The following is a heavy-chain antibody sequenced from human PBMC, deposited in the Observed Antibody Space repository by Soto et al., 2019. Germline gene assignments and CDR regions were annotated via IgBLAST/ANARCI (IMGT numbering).Heavy chain of an antibody. CDR3: AIDGRSVTYYFDY. J-gene: IGHJ4*02. CDR1: GFTFSSYW. D-gene: IGHD4-4*01. CDR2: IKQDGSEK. V-gene: IGHV3-7*01. Sequence: GGSLRLSCAASGFTFSSYWMSWVRQAPGKGLEWVANIKQDGSEKYYVDSVKGRFTISRDNAKNSLYLQMNSLRAEDTAVYYCAIDGRSVTYYFDYWGQGTLVTVSS.